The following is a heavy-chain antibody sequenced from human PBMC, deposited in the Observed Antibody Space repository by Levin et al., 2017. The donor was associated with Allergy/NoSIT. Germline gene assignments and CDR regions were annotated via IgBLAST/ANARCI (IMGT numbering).Heavy chain of an antibody. CDR2: IIPIFGTA. CDR1: GGTFSSYA. J-gene: IGHJ6*03. CDR3: ALVVGDYYYYMDV. Sequence: SVKVSCKASGGTFSSYAISWVRQAPGQGLEWMGGIIPIFGTANYAQKFQGRVTITADESTSTAYMELSSLRSEDTAVYYCALVVGDYYYYMDVWGKGTTVTVSS. V-gene: IGHV1-69*13. D-gene: IGHD2-2*01.